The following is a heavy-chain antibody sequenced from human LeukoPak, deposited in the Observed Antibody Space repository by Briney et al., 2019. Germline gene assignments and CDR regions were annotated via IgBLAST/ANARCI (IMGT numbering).Heavy chain of an antibody. CDR1: GGSISSSSYY. Sequence: SETLSLTCTVSGGSISSSSYYWGWIRQPPGKGLEWIGSTYYSGSTYYNPSLKSRVTISVDTSKNQFSLKLSSVTAADTAVYYCARLIYDSSGYYLLLTAFDIWGQGTMVTVSS. D-gene: IGHD3-22*01. CDR2: TYYSGST. CDR3: ARLIYDSSGYYLLLTAFDI. V-gene: IGHV4-39*01. J-gene: IGHJ3*02.